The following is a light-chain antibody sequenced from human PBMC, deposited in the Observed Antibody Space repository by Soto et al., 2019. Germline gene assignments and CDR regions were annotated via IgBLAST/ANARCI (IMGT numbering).Light chain of an antibody. Sequence: EIVLTQSPGTLSLSPGERATISCRASQSVPSGYVAWFQQKSGQAPRLLIYGASTRATGIPDRFSGSGSGTDFTLTISRLEPEDFADYFCQQYGTSFFTFGGGTKVDIK. J-gene: IGKJ4*01. CDR1: QSVPSGY. V-gene: IGKV3-20*01. CDR2: GAS. CDR3: QQYGTSFFT.